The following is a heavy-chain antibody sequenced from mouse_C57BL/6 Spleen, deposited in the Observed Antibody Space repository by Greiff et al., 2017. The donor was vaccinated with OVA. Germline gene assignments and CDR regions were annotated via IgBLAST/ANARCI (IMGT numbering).Heavy chain of an antibody. D-gene: IGHD2-4*01. CDR1: GYSFTDYN. CDR3: ARDDYGAWFAY. Sequence: LVEPGASVKISCKASGYSFTDYNMNWVKQSNGKSLEVTGEINAYYGTTSYKQKCKGKATLTVDQYSSTAHMQLNSLTSEDSAVYYCARDDYGAWFAYWGQGTLVTVSA. J-gene: IGHJ3*01. CDR2: INAYYGTT. V-gene: IGHV1-39*01.